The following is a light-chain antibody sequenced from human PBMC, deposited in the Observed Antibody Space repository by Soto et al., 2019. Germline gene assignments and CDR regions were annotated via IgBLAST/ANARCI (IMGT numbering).Light chain of an antibody. Sequence: DIQMTQSPSSLSASVGDRVTITCQASQSISNYLNWYQQKPGKAPKLLIYAAFSVQSGVPSRFSGSESGTDFILTISSLQPEDVATYYCQQSYSTPYTFGQGTKLEI. V-gene: IGKV1-39*01. CDR3: QQSYSTPYT. J-gene: IGKJ2*01. CDR2: AAF. CDR1: QSISNY.